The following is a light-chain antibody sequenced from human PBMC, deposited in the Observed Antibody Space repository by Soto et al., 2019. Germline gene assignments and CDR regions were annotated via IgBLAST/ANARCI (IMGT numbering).Light chain of an antibody. CDR2: GAS. V-gene: IGKV3-20*01. CDR3: QQYASSTVA. CDR1: QSLSISS. Sequence: EIVLTQSPGTLSLSPGERATLSCRASQSLSISSLAWYQHKPGQAPRLLIYGASNRASGIPDKFSGGGSGTDFTLTISRLAPEDLAVYYCQQYASSTVAFGQGTKVEIK. J-gene: IGKJ1*01.